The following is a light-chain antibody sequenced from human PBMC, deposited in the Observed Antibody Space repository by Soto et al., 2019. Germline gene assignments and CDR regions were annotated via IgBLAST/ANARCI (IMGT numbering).Light chain of an antibody. CDR1: QSVGSN. V-gene: IGKV3-15*01. CDR3: QQYNNWPPYT. CDR2: GAS. Sequence: EIVMTQSPATLSVSPGERATLSCRASQSVGSNLAWYQHKPGQAPRRLIFGASTRATGIPARFSGSGSGAEFTLTICSLQSEDVAVYFCQQYNNWPPYTFGQGTKVDIK. J-gene: IGKJ2*01.